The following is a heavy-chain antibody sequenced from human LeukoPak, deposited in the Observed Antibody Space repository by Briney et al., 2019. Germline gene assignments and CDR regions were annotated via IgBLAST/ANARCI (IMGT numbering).Heavy chain of an antibody. Sequence: ASVKVSCKASGYTFISYGISWVRQAPGQGLEWMGIINPSGGSTSYAQKFQGRVTMTRDTSTTTVYMEVSSLRSEDTAVYYCARGTANFWSGYSSHFDYWGQGTLVTVSS. D-gene: IGHD3-3*01. CDR1: GYTFISYG. CDR2: INPSGGST. J-gene: IGHJ4*02. V-gene: IGHV1-46*01. CDR3: ARGTANFWSGYSSHFDY.